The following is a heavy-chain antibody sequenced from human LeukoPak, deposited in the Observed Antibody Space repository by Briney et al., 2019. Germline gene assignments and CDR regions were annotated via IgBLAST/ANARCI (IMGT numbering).Heavy chain of an antibody. V-gene: IGHV3-21*01. CDR2: ISSSNYYI. CDR1: GFTFSSYG. Sequence: GTLRLSCAASGFTFSSYGMSWVRQAPGKGLEWVSSISSSNYYIYYADSVKGRFTISRDNAKNSLYLQMNSLRAEDTAVYYCARDGNFWSGYFTTHVDYWGQGTLVTVSS. J-gene: IGHJ4*02. D-gene: IGHD3-3*01. CDR3: ARDGNFWSGYFTTHVDY.